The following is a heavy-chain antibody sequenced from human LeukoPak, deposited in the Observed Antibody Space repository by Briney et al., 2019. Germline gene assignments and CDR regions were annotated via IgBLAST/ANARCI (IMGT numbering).Heavy chain of an antibody. D-gene: IGHD2-15*01. J-gene: IGHJ6*02. V-gene: IGHV3-30*02. Sequence: PGGSLRLSCAASGFTFSSYGMHWVRQAPGKGLEWVAFIRYDGSNKYYADSVKGRFTISRDNSKNTLYLQMNSLRAEDTAVYYCAKAAGRYCSGGSCYPAGGWYYYGMDVWGQGTTVTVSS. CDR3: AKAAGRYCSGGSCYPAGGWYYYGMDV. CDR2: IRYDGSNK. CDR1: GFTFSSYG.